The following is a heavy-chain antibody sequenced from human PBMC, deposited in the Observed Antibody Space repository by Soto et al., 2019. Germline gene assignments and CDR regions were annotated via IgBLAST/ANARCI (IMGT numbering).Heavy chain of an antibody. J-gene: IGHJ3*02. Sequence: SETLSLTCAVSGGSISSSNWWSWVRQPPGKGLEWIGEIYHSGSTNYNPSLKSRVTISVDKSKNQFSLKLSSVTAADTAVYYCARGPIVVVVAATLENAFDIWGQGTMVTVSS. D-gene: IGHD2-15*01. CDR2: IYHSGST. V-gene: IGHV4-4*02. CDR3: ARGPIVVVVAATLENAFDI. CDR1: GGSISSSNW.